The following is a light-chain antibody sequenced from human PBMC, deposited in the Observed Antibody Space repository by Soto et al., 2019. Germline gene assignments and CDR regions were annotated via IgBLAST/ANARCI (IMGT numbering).Light chain of an antibody. V-gene: IGLV2-14*01. Sequence: QSALTQPASVSGSPGQSITISCTGTSSDVGGYNYVSWYQQHPGKVPKLMIYEVSNRPSGVSNRFSGSKSDNTASLTISGLQADDEAEYYCSSYTSSNTLVFGEGTKLTVL. CDR3: SSYTSSNTLV. CDR1: SSDVGGYNY. J-gene: IGLJ2*01. CDR2: EVS.